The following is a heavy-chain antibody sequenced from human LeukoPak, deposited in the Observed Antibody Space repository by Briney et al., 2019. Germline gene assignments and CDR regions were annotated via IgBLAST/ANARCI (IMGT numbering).Heavy chain of an antibody. D-gene: IGHD3-10*01. J-gene: IGHJ5*02. Sequence: GGSLRLSCAASGFTFSSYEMNWVRQAPGKGLEWVSYISSSGSTIYYADSVKGRFTISRDNSKNTLYLQMNSLRAEDTAVYYCAKDRITMVRGVSGFDPWGQGTLVTVSS. V-gene: IGHV3-48*03. CDR2: ISSSGSTI. CDR1: GFTFSSYE. CDR3: AKDRITMVRGVSGFDP.